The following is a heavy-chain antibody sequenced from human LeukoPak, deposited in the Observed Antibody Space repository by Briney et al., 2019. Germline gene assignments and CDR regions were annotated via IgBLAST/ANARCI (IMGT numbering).Heavy chain of an antibody. CDR2: ISGSGGST. J-gene: IGHJ3*02. CDR1: GFTFSSYA. Sequence: GGSLRLSCAASGFTFSSYAMSWVRQAPGKGLEWVSAISGSGGSTYYADSVKGRLTISRDNSKNTLSLQMNSLRTEDTAVYYCARGHLSSLFDIWGQGTMVTVSS. V-gene: IGHV3-23*01. CDR3: ARGHLSSLFDI. D-gene: IGHD6-6*01.